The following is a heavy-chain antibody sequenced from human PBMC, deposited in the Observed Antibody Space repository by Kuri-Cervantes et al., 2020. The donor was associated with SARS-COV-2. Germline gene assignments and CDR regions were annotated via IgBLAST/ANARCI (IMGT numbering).Heavy chain of an antibody. J-gene: IGHJ6*02. V-gene: IGHV1-18*04. CDR2: ISAYNGNT. Sequence: ASVKVSCKASGYTFTSYGISWVRQAPGQGLEWMGWISAYNGNTNYAQKLQGRVTMTTDTSTSTAYMELRSLRSDDTAVYYCARRIAAAGHYYYYGMDVWGQGTTVTVSS. D-gene: IGHD6-13*01. CDR1: GYTFTSYG. CDR3: ARRIAAAGHYYYYGMDV.